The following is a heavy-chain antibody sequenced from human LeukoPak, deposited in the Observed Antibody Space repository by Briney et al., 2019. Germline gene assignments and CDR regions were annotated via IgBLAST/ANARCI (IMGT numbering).Heavy chain of an antibody. CDR1: GYTFTDYY. Sequence: ASVKVSCKASGYTFTDYYMHWVRQAPGQGLEWMGWINPNSGGTNYAQKFQGRVTMTRDTSISTAYMELSRLRSDDTAVYYCARFWLEPTKYYYYYYMDVWGKGTTVTVSS. D-gene: IGHD3-9*01. V-gene: IGHV1-2*02. CDR3: ARFWLEPTKYYYYYYMDV. J-gene: IGHJ6*03. CDR2: INPNSGGT.